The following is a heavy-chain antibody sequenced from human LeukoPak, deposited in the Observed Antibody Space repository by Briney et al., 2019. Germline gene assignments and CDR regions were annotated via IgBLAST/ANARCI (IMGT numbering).Heavy chain of an antibody. D-gene: IGHD4-17*01. CDR1: EFTFGDYA. V-gene: IGHV3-49*04. CDR3: TRMTTYLFAEH. Sequence: PGRSLRLSCAASEFTFGDYAMSWVRQAPGKGLAWVGFIRSKGYGGTTEYAASVKVRFTISRDESKRIAYPQMNRLKTEDTAVYYCTRMTTYLFAEHWGQGTLATVSS. CDR2: IRSKGYGGTT. J-gene: IGHJ4*02.